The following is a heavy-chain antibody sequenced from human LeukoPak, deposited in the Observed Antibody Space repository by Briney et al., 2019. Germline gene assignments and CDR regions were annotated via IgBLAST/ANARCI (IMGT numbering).Heavy chain of an antibody. D-gene: IGHD3-3*01. CDR1: GGSISDYY. V-gene: IGHV4-59*01. CDR2: IYYSGST. Sequence: SETLSLTCTVSGGSISDYYWNWIRQPPGKGLEWIGYIYYSGSTTYNPSLKSRVTMSVDTAKNQFSLRVRSVTAADTAVYYCARGDFCSKSNCYLRPMDVWAKGPRSPSP. J-gene: IGHJ6*03. CDR3: ARGDFCSKSNCYLRPMDV.